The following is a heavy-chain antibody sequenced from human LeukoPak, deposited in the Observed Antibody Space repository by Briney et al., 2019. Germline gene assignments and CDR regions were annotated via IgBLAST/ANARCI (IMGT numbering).Heavy chain of an antibody. J-gene: IGHJ3*02. CDR2: IISSSSYI. D-gene: IGHD6-6*01. V-gene: IGHV3-21*01. CDR3: ARDKSSSPDYAFDI. Sequence: GGSLRLSCAASGFTFSSYSMNWVRQAPGKGLEWVSSIISSSSYIYYADSVKGRFTISRDNARNSLYLQMNSLRAEDTAVYYCARDKSSSPDYAFDIWGQGTMVTVSS. CDR1: GFTFSSYS.